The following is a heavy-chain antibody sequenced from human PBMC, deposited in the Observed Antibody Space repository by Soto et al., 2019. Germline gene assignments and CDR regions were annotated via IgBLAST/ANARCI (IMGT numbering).Heavy chain of an antibody. CDR3: ATPQGYDDCLDS. CDR1: GGSISSSSYY. CDR2: IYYSGST. V-gene: IGHV4-39*01. J-gene: IGHJ4*02. D-gene: IGHD2-21*02. Sequence: SETLSLTCTVSGGSISSSSYYWGWIRQPPGKGLEWIGSIYYSGSTYYNPSLKSRVTISVDTSKNQFSLKLSSVTAADTAVYYCATPQGYDDCLDSWGQGTLVTVSS.